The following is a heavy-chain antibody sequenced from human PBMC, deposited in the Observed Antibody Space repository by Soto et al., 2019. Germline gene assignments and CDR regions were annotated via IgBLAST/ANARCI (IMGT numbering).Heavy chain of an antibody. J-gene: IGHJ4*02. V-gene: IGHV1-24*01. Sequence: QVQLTQSGAEVKKPGSPVKVSCKVSGSSLTELSVHWVRQGPGEGLEWVGGFDPEETETVYAQNLRGRVTMTDDRSTDTAYMELRGLTSEDTAVSYCSAERYRGAAATTWFEYWGQGTLVTV. CDR2: FDPEETET. D-gene: IGHD6-13*01. CDR3: SAERYRGAAATTWFEY. CDR1: GSSLTELS.